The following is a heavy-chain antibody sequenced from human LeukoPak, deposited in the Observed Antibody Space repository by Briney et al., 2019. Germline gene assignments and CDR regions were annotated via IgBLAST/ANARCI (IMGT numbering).Heavy chain of an antibody. V-gene: IGHV3-11*04. J-gene: IGHJ6*03. Sequence: GGSLRLSCAASGFTFSDYYMSWIRQAPGKGLEWASYISSSGSTIYYADSVKGRFTISRDNSKNTLYLQMNSLRAEDTAVYYCAGIAAAGTKPDYYYYYMDVWGKGTTVTVPS. CDR1: GFTFSDYY. D-gene: IGHD6-13*01. CDR2: ISSSGSTI. CDR3: AGIAAAGTKPDYYYYYMDV.